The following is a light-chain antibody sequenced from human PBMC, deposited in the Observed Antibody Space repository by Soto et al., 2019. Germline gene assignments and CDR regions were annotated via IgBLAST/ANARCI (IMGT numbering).Light chain of an antibody. Sequence: AIQVTQSPSSLSASVGDRVTMTCRASQDIRGALAWYQQKSGKPPNILIYDVSTLEVGVPSRFSGSGSGTEFTLTISSLQPEDFGTYYCQQFNSYPITFGHGTRLEIK. J-gene: IGKJ5*01. CDR3: QQFNSYPIT. V-gene: IGKV1-13*02. CDR2: DVS. CDR1: QDIRGA.